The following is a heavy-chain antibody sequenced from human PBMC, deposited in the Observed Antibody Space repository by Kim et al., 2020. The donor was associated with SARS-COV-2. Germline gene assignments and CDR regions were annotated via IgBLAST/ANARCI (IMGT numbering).Heavy chain of an antibody. CDR1: GGSISSGGYY. CDR3: QAIVATLRIEY. Sequence: SETLSLTCTVSGGSISSGGYYWSWIRQHPGKGLEWIGYIYYSGSTYYNPSLKSRVTISVDTSKNQFSLKLSSVTAADTAVYYCQAIVATLRIEYWGQEPWSPSPQ. V-gene: IGHV4-31*03. J-gene: IGHJ4*01. CDR2: IYYSGST. D-gene: IGHD5-12*01.